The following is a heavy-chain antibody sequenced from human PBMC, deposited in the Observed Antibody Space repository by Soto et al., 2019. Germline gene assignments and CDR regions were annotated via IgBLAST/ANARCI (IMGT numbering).Heavy chain of an antibody. Sequence: PSETLSLTCTVSGGSISSGGYYWSWVRQAPGKGLEWVSAISSSGGSTYYTDSVKGRFTISRDNSMNILYLQMNSLRAEDTAVYYCAKRNPGIGDGYKYFDYWGQGTLVTVSS. D-gene: IGHD5-12*01. CDR1: GGSISSGGYY. CDR3: AKRNPGIGDGYKYFDY. J-gene: IGHJ4*02. V-gene: IGHV3-23*01. CDR2: ISSSGGST.